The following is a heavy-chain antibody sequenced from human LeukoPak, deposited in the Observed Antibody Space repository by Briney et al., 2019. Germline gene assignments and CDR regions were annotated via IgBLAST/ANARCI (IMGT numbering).Heavy chain of an antibody. CDR3: ARDPGSSGYYPYFDY. V-gene: IGHV3-7*01. Sequence: AGGSLRLSCAASGFTFSSYWMSWVRQAPGKGLEWVANIKQDGSEKYYVDSVKGRFTISRDNAKNSLYLQMNSLRAEDTAVHYCARDPGSSGYYPYFDYWGQGTLVTVSS. J-gene: IGHJ4*02. CDR1: GFTFSSYW. CDR2: IKQDGSEK. D-gene: IGHD3-22*01.